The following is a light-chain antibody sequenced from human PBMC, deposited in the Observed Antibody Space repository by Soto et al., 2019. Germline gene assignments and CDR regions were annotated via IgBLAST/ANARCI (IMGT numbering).Light chain of an antibody. CDR3: QAWDSSTPVV. V-gene: IGLV3-1*01. Sequence: SYELTQPPSVSVSPGQTASITCSGDKLGDKYACWYQQKPGQSPVLVIYQDSKRPSGIPERLSGSKSGNTATLTISGTQAMDEADYYCQAWDSSTPVVFGGGTKRSVL. J-gene: IGLJ2*01. CDR1: KLGDKY. CDR2: QDS.